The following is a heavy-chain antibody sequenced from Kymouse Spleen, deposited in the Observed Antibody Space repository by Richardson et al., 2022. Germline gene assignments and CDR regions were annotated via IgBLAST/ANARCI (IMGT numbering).Heavy chain of an antibody. CDR3: TSSSWYYFDY. CDR1: GFTFDDYA. Sequence: EVQLVESGGGLVQPGRSLRLSCAASGFTFDDYAMHWVRQAPGKGLEWVSGISWNSGSIGYADSVKGRFTISRDNAKNSLYLQMNSLRAEDTALYYCTSSSWYYFDYWGQGTLVTVSS. CDR2: ISWNSGSI. V-gene: IGHV3-9*01. D-gene: IGHD6-13*01. J-gene: IGHJ4*02.